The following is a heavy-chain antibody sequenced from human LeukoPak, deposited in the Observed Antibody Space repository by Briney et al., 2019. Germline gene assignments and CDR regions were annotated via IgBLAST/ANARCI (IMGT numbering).Heavy chain of an antibody. Sequence: GGSLRLSCAASGSTVSSNYMSWVRQAPGKGLEWVSVIYSGGSTYYADSVKGRFTISRDNSKNTLYLQMNSLRAEDTAVYYCARDKRRSSWAPGGAYYYGMDVWGQGTTVTVSS. CDR2: IYSGGST. V-gene: IGHV3-53*01. J-gene: IGHJ6*02. CDR3: ARDKRRSSWAPGGAYYYGMDV. D-gene: IGHD6-13*01. CDR1: GSTVSSNY.